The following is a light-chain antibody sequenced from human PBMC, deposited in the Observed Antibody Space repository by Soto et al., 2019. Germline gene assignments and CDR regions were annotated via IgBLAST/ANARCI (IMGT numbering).Light chain of an antibody. CDR2: DDS. V-gene: IGLV3-21*02. CDR3: QVWDQSSDDYV. CDR1: ALPKQY. J-gene: IGLJ1*01. Sequence: SYELTQPPSVSVAPGQTARITCSGDALPKQYAYWYQQKPGQAPVLVVYDDSDRPSGIPERLSXSHXESTXTLTITTVAAGDEADYYCQVWDQSSDDYVFGTGTKVTVL.